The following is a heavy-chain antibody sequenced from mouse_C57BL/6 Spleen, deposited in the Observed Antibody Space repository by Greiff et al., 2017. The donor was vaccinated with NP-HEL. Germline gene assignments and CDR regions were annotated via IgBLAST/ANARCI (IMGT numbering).Heavy chain of an antibody. Sequence: QVHVKQPGAELVKPGASVKLSCKASGYTFTSYWMHWVKQRPGRGLEWIGRIDPNSGGTKYNEKFKSKATLTVDKPSSTAYMQLSSLTSEDSAVYYCARSGDQGYSAMDYWGQGTSVTVSS. CDR3: ARSGDQGYSAMDY. CDR1: GYTFTSYW. D-gene: IGHD3-2*02. V-gene: IGHV1-72*01. J-gene: IGHJ4*01. CDR2: IDPNSGGT.